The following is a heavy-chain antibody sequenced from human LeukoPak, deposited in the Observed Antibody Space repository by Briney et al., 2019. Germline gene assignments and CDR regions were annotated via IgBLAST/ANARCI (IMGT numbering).Heavy chain of an antibody. D-gene: IGHD6-19*01. J-gene: IGHJ3*02. CDR3: AKDLPIAVAGSPDAFDI. CDR2: ISGSGGST. V-gene: IGHV3-23*01. Sequence: RAGGSLRLSCAASGFTFSSYAMSWVRQAPGKGLEWVSAISGSGGSTYYADSVKGRFTISRDNSKNTLYLQMNSLRAEDTAVYYCAKDLPIAVAGSPDAFDIWGQGTMVTVSS. CDR1: GFTFSSYA.